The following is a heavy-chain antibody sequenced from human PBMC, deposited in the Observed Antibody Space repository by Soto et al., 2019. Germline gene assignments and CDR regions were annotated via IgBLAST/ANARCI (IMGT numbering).Heavy chain of an antibody. CDR2: IYYSGST. CDR3: ARWTIVVDAFDI. D-gene: IGHD1-26*01. V-gene: IGHV4-61*01. Sequence: PSETLSLTCTVSGGSVSSGSYYWSWIRQPPGKGLEWIGYIYYSGSTNYNPPLKSRVTISVDTSKNQFSLKLSSVTAADTAVYYCARWTIVVDAFDIWGQGTMVTVSS. CDR1: GGSVSSGSYY. J-gene: IGHJ3*02.